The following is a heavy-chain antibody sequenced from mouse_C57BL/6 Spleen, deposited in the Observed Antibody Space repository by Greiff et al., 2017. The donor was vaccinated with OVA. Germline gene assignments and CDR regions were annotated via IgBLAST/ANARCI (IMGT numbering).Heavy chain of an antibody. Sequence: QVQLQQPGTELVKPGASVKLSCKASGYTFTSYWMHWVKQRPGQGLEWIGNINPSTGGPNYNEKFKSKATLTVAKYSSTAYMQLSSLTSEDAAVYDGARSYYSNYEGFYAMDYWGQGTSVTVSS. V-gene: IGHV1-53*01. CDR3: ARSYYSNYEGFYAMDY. J-gene: IGHJ4*01. CDR2: INPSTGGP. D-gene: IGHD2-5*01. CDR1: GYTFTSYW.